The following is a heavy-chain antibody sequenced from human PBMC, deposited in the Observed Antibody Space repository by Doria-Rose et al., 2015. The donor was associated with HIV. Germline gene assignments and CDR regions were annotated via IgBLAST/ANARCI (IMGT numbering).Heavy chain of an antibody. CDR2: IFSDDER. Sequence: QVQLVQSGPVLVKPTETLTLTCTVSGVSLSSPGMGVSWIRQPPGKALEWLANIFSDDERSYNTSLQSRLTISRGTSKSQVVLTMTDMDPVDTATYYCARIKSSRWYHKYYFDFWGQGTLVIVSA. CDR1: GVSLSSPGMG. D-gene: IGHD6-13*01. V-gene: IGHV2-26*01. CDR3: ARIKSSRWYHKYYFDF. J-gene: IGHJ4*02.